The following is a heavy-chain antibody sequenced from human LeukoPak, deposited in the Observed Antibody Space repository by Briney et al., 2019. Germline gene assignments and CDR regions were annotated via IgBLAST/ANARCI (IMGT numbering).Heavy chain of an antibody. J-gene: IGHJ4*02. V-gene: IGHV3-11*01. CDR1: GFTFSDYY. D-gene: IGHD6-19*01. CDR2: ISSSGSTI. CDR3: ARDRYSSGWYDLDY. Sequence: GGSLRLSCAASGFTFSDYYMSWIRQAPGKGLEWVSYISSSGSTIYYADSVKGRFTISRVNAKNSLYLQMNSLRAEDTAVYYCARDRYSSGWYDLDYWGQGTLVTVSS.